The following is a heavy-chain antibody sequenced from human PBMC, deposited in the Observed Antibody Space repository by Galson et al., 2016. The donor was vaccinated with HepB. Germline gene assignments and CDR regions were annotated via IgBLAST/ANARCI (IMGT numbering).Heavy chain of an antibody. Sequence: QSGAEVKKPGESLRISCKGSGYSFTTYWITWVRQMPETGLEAMGRIDHSDSYTTYSPSFQGHVAISADKSISTVYLEWSSLKASDTAIYYCARTRYYGSGSLPDYWGQGTRVAVSS. J-gene: IGHJ4*02. V-gene: IGHV5-10-1*01. CDR3: ARTRYYGSGSLPDY. CDR1: GYSFTTYW. D-gene: IGHD3-10*01. CDR2: IDHSDSYT.